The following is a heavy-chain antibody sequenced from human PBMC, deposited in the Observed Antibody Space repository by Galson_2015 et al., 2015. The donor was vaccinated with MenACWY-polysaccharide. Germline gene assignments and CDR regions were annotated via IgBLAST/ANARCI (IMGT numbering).Heavy chain of an antibody. CDR3: ARGGKDYYDSSGYLNWFDP. D-gene: IGHD3-22*01. CDR1: GYSFSSYD. CDR2: MNPNSGNT. J-gene: IGHJ5*02. Sequence: SVTVSCKASGYSFSSYDINWVRQTPGQGLEWMGWMNPNSGNTGYAQKFQGRVTMTRNTAISIAYMELSSLRSEDTAVYYCARGGKDYYDSSGYLNWFDPWGQGTLVTVSS. V-gene: IGHV1-8*01.